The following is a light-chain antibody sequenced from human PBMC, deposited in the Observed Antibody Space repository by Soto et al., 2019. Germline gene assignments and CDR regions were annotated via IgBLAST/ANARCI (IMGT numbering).Light chain of an antibody. CDR2: GAS. Sequence: EIVMTQSTATLSVSPGERATLSCRASQSVSSNVAWYQQKPGQPPSLLIFGASTRATGIPARFSGSGSGTEFTLTISSLQSEDFAVYYCQQYNNWLLYTFGQGTQLEIK. V-gene: IGKV3-15*01. CDR1: QSVSSN. CDR3: QQYNNWLLYT. J-gene: IGKJ2*01.